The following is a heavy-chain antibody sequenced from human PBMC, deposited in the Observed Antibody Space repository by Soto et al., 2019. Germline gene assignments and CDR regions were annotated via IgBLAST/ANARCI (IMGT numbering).Heavy chain of an antibody. CDR1: GYTFSTYT. D-gene: IGHD3-3*02. CDR2: INAGSGNT. J-gene: IGHJ3*02. CDR3: ARDTETLGPRANDALDI. V-gene: IGHV1-3*01. Sequence: ASVKVSCKAAGYTFSTYTMNWVRQAPGQSLEWMGWINAGSGNTKYSQNFQGRVSITRDTSASTVYMELTGLKSEDTAVYYCARDTETLGPRANDALDIWGRGTMVTVSS.